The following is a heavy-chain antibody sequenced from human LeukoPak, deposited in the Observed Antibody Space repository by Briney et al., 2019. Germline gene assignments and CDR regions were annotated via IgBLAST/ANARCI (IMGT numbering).Heavy chain of an antibody. CDR3: ARESSRDIVVVPAAPGNWFDP. CDR2: INPNSGGT. J-gene: IGHJ5*02. D-gene: IGHD2-2*01. Sequence: ASVKVSCKASGYTFTGYYMHWVRQAPGQGLKWMGWINPNSGGTNYAQKFQGRVTMTRDTSISTAYMELSRLRSDDTAVYYCARESSRDIVVVPAAPGNWFDPWGQGTLVTVSS. CDR1: GYTFTGYY. V-gene: IGHV1-2*02.